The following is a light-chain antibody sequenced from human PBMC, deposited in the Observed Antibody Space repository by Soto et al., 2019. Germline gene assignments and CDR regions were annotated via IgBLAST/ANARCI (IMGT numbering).Light chain of an antibody. J-gene: IGLJ2*01. CDR1: GSNIGTHA. V-gene: IGLV1-44*01. CDR3: AAWDDSLRAVV. CDR2: RNH. Sequence: QYVLTQSPSESATPGQRVTISCSGSGSNIGTHAVNWYQQVPGTAPTLLIFRNHQRPSGVPDRFSGSKSGTSASLAISGPPSEDEADSYCAAWDDSLRAVVFGGGTKLTVL.